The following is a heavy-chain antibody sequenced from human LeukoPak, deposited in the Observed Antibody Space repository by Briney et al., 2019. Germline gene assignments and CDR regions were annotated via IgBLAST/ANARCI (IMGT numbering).Heavy chain of an antibody. CDR3: ARDVYDGYSGYGGGGYWFDP. CDR2: ISAYNGNT. Sequence: ASVKVSCKASGYTFTSHGISWVRQAPGQGLEWMGWISAYNGNTNYAQKLQGRVTMTTDTSTSTAYMELSRLRSDDTAVYYCARDVYDGYSGYGGGGYWFDPWGQGTLVTVSS. V-gene: IGHV1-18*01. D-gene: IGHD5-12*01. CDR1: GYTFTSHG. J-gene: IGHJ5*02.